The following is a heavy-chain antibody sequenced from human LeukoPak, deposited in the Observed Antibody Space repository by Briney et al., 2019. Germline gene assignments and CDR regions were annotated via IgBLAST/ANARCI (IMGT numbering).Heavy chain of an antibody. CDR3: VTYYFDSSGPKKNY. D-gene: IGHD3-22*01. J-gene: IGHJ4*02. CDR2: IYYSGST. CDR1: GGSISSSSYY. Sequence: SETLSLTCTVSGGSISSSSYYWGWIRQPPGKGLEWIGSIYYSGSTYYNPSLKSRVTISVDTSKNQFSLKLSSVTAADTAVYYCVTYYFDSSGPKKNYWGQGILVTVSS. V-gene: IGHV4-39*01.